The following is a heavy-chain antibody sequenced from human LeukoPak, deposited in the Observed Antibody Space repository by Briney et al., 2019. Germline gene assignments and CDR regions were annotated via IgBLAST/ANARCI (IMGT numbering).Heavy chain of an antibody. D-gene: IGHD3-10*01. J-gene: IGHJ6*02. CDR2: INPNSGGT. Sequence: ASVKVSCKASGYTFTGYYMHWVRQAPGQGLEWMGWINPNSGGTNYAQKFQGRVTMTRDTSISTAYMELSRLRSDDTAVYYCTRDRYGSGLYYYYYYGMDVWGQGTTVTVSS. CDR3: TRDRYGSGLYYYYYYGMDV. CDR1: GYTFTGYY. V-gene: IGHV1-2*02.